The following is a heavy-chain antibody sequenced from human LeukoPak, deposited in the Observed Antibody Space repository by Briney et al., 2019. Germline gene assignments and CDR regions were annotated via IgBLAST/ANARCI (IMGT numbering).Heavy chain of an antibody. J-gene: IGHJ4*02. Sequence: KTGGSLRLSCAVSGLSFSDYYMSWIRQPPGKGLEWVSYISGSSTKTNYADSVKGRFTISRDNAKNSLYLQMDSLRVEDTAIYYCARDAIYDSRGGRVHWGQGTLVTVSS. V-gene: IGHV3-11*06. CDR3: ARDAIYDSRGGRVH. CDR1: GLSFSDYY. CDR2: ISGSSTKT. D-gene: IGHD3-22*01.